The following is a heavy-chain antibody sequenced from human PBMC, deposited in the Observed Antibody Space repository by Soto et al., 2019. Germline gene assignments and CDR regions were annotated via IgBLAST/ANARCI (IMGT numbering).Heavy chain of an antibody. CDR3: AKLPAADPLYFDY. CDR2: ISGSGGST. J-gene: IGHJ4*02. V-gene: IGHV3-23*01. CDR1: GFTFSSYA. Sequence: VGSLRLSCAASGFTFSSYAMSWVRQAPGKGLEWVSAISGSGGSTYYADSVKGRFTISRDNSKNTLYLQMNSLRAEDTAVYYCAKLPAADPLYFDYWGQGTLVTVSS.